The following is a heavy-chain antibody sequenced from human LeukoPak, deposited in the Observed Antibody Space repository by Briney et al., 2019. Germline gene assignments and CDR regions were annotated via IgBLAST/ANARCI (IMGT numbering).Heavy chain of an antibody. CDR2: IDGGGGHT. D-gene: IGHD6-25*01. CDR1: GFTFRNYA. J-gene: IGHJ4*02. CDR3: AKNSGYNCQYFFDY. Sequence: PGGSLRLSCAASGFTFRNYAMSWVRQAPGKGLEWVSVIDGGGGHTYYADSVKGRLTISRDNSKNTLYLPMNSRRAEDVAVYFCAKNSGYNCQYFFDYWGQGTLVTVSS. V-gene: IGHV3-23*01.